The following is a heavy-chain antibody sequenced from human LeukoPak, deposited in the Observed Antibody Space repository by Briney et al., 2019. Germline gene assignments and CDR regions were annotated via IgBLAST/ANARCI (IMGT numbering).Heavy chain of an antibody. Sequence: ASVKVSCKVSGYTFTDYYMHWVQQAPGKGLEWMGLVDPEDGETIYAEKFQGRVTMTADTSTDTAYMELSSLRSEDTAVYYCATVSGHKPHGYCSGGSCYGVYWGQGTLVTVSS. CDR3: ATVSGHKPHGYCSGGSCYGVY. CDR1: GYTFTDYY. J-gene: IGHJ4*02. CDR2: VDPEDGET. V-gene: IGHV1-69-2*01. D-gene: IGHD2-15*01.